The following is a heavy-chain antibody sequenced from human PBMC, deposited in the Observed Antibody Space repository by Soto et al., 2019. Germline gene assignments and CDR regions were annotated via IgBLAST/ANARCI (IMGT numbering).Heavy chain of an antibody. D-gene: IGHD6-6*01. CDR3: AKGSASGRPYYFDY. Sequence: GGSLRLSCAASGFTFSSYVMSWVRQAPGKGLEWVSAMGGGGDSTYYADSVKGRFTISRDSSKNTVYLEMTSLRVDDTAAYYCAKGSASGRPYYFDYWGRGTLVTVSS. V-gene: IGHV3-23*01. CDR1: GFTFSSYV. J-gene: IGHJ4*02. CDR2: MGGGGDST.